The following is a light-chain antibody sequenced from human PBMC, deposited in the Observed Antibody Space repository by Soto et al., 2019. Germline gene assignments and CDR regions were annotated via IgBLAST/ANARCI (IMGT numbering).Light chain of an antibody. CDR2: EVN. V-gene: IGLV2-8*01. J-gene: IGLJ1*01. CDR3: SAHGGTNPYV. Sequence: QSALTQPPSASGSPGQSVAISCTGTASDIGGYNFVSWYQQHPGKAPKLLIYEVNKRASGVPDRFSGSKSGNTASLTVSGLQAEDEADYYCSAHGGTNPYVFGTGTKVTVL. CDR1: ASDIGGYNF.